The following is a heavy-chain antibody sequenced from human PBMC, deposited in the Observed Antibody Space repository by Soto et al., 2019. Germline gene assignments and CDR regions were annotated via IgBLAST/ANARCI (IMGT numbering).Heavy chain of an antibody. J-gene: IGHJ4*02. D-gene: IGHD2-2*02. CDR2: ISSSSSYI. CDR3: AREAVVPAAISYSSSSRNWDLLASDY. CDR1: GFTFSSYS. Sequence: GGSLRLSCAASGFTFSSYSMNWVRQAPGKGLEWVSSISSSSSYIYYADSVKGRFTISRDNAKNSLYLQMNSLRAEDTAVYYCAREAVVPAAISYSSSSRNWDLLASDYWGQGTLVTVSS. V-gene: IGHV3-21*01.